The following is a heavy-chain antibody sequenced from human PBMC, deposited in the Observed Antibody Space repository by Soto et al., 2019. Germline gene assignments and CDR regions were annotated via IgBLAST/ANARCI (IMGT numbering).Heavy chain of an antibody. V-gene: IGHV1-69*13. CDR2: IIPIFGTA. CDR1: GGTFSSYA. Sequence: SVKVSCKASGGTFSSYAISWVRQAPGQGLEWMGGIIPIFGTANYAQKFQGRVTISADESTSTAYMELSSLRSEDTAVYYCARTTVTAHYYYYGMDVWGQGTTVTVSS. D-gene: IGHD4-4*01. CDR3: ARTTVTAHYYYYGMDV. J-gene: IGHJ6*02.